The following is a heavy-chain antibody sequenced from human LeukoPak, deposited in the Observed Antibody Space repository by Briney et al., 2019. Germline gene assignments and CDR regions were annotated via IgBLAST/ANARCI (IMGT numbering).Heavy chain of an antibody. D-gene: IGHD2-15*01. CDR1: GGTFSSYA. V-gene: IGHV1-46*01. Sequence: ASVKVSCKASGGTFSSYAISWVRQAPGQGLEWMGIINPSGGSTSYAQKFQGRVTMTRDMSTSTVYMELSSLRSEDTAVYYCARDDSATLPDCWGQGTLVTVSS. J-gene: IGHJ4*02. CDR2: INPSGGST. CDR3: ARDDSATLPDC.